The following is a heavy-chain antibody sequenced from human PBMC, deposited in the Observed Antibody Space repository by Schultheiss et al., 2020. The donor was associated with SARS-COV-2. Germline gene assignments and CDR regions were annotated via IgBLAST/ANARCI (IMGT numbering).Heavy chain of an antibody. J-gene: IGHJ4*02. CDR1: GGSISSSSYY. CDR2: IYYSGST. Sequence: SETLSLTCTVSGGSISSSSYYWGWIRQPPGKGLEWIGSIYYSGSTYYNPSLKSRVTISVDTSKNQFSLKLSSVTAADTAVYYCARVSAPPPYYFDYWGQGTLVTVSS. V-gene: IGHV4-39*07. CDR3: ARVSAPPPYYFDY.